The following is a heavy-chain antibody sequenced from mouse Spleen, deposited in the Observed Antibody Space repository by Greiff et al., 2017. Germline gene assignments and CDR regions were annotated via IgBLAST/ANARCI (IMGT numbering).Heavy chain of an antibody. CDR3: ATVYGNYFDY. J-gene: IGHJ2*01. CDR1: GFTFSSYG. CDR2: ISSGGSYT. V-gene: IGHV5-6*01. Sequence: EVQGVESGGDLVKPGGSLKLSCAASGFTFSSYGMSWVRQTPDKRLEWVATISSGGSYTYYPDSVKGRFTISRDNAKNTLYLQMSSLKSEDTAMYYCATVYGNYFDYWGQGTTLTVSS. D-gene: IGHD2-10*02.